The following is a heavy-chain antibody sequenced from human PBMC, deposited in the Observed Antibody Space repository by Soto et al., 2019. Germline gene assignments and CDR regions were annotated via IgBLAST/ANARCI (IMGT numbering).Heavy chain of an antibody. J-gene: IGHJ4*02. CDR2: ISGSGGST. Sequence: PGGSLRLSCAASGFTFSSYAMSWVRQAPGKGLEWVSAISGSGGSTYYADSVKGRFTISRDNSKNTLYLQMNSLRAEDTAVYYCAKDPSDYDYIWGSYRPNHFDYWGQGTLVTVSS. V-gene: IGHV3-23*01. D-gene: IGHD3-16*02. CDR1: GFTFSSYA. CDR3: AKDPSDYDYIWGSYRPNHFDY.